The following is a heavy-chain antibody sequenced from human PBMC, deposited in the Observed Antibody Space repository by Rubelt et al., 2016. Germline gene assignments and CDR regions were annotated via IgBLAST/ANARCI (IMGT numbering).Heavy chain of an antibody. CDR1: GYTFTSYA. CDR2: IKAGHGNT. J-gene: IGHJ2*01. D-gene: IGHD5-18*01. V-gene: IGHV1-3*01. CDR3: ARSKDTAMVTDADWYFDL. Sequence: QVQLVQSGAEVKKPGASVKVSRKASGYTFTSYAMHWVRQAPGQRLEWMGWIKAGHGNTKNSQKFRGRVTITMDTSASTAYMELSSLRSEDTAVYYCARSKDTAMVTDADWYFDLWGRGTLVTVSS.